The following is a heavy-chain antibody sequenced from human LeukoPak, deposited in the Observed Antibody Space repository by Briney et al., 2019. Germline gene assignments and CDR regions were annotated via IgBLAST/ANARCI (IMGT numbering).Heavy chain of an antibody. J-gene: IGHJ4*02. V-gene: IGHV3-23*01. Sequence: PGGSLRLSCAASGFTFGGYALGGVGRAQGRGLGWVSAISGSGGSTYYADSVKGRFTISRDNSKNTLYLQMNSLRAEDTAVYYCARANNWDNLDYWGQGTLVTVSS. CDR1: GFTFGGYA. CDR3: ARANNWDNLDY. CDR2: ISGSGGST. D-gene: IGHD1/OR15-1a*01.